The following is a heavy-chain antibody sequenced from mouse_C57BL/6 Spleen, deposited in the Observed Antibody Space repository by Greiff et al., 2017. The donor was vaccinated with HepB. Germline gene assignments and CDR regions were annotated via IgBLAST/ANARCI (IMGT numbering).Heavy chain of an antibody. CDR1: GYAFSSSW. CDR2: IYPGDGDT. CDR3: SRGVIYYGYGHYAMDY. D-gene: IGHD2-2*01. V-gene: IGHV1-82*01. Sequence: QQSGPELVKPGASVKISCKASGYAFSSSWMNWVKQRPGKGLEWIGRIYPGDGDTNYNGKFKGKATLTADKSSSTAYMQLSSLTSEDSAVYFCSRGVIYYGYGHYAMDYWGQGTSVTVSS. J-gene: IGHJ4*01.